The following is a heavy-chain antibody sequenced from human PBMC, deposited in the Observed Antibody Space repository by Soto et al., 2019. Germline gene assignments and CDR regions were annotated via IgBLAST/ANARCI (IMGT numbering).Heavy chain of an antibody. Sequence: GGSLRLSCAASGFTFSNFAMHWIRQAPGKGLEWVAVIWPDGSRKYYADSVKGRFTISRDNSKNTLYVQMNSLRGEETAVYYCARAKLVGATHACDVWGQGTMGTVS. CDR1: GFTFSNFA. J-gene: IGHJ3*01. D-gene: IGHD1-26*01. CDR2: IWPDGSRK. CDR3: ARAKLVGATHACDV. V-gene: IGHV3-33*01.